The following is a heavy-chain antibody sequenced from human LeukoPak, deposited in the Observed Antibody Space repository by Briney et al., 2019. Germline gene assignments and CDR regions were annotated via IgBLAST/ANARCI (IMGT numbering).Heavy chain of an antibody. J-gene: IGHJ3*02. CDR3: ARDEQLSDAFDI. D-gene: IGHD2-2*01. CDR2: IKEDGSEK. Sequence: GGSLRLSCAASGLTFSSYWMSWVRQAPGKGLEWVANIKEDGSEKYYVDSVEGRFTISRDNAKNSLYLQMNSLRAEDTAVYYCARDEQLSDAFDIWGQGTKVTVSS. V-gene: IGHV3-7*05. CDR1: GLTFSSYW.